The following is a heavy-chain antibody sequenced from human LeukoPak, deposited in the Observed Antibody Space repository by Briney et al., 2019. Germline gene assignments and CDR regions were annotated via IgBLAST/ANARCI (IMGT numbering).Heavy chain of an antibody. CDR2: ISSSSSYI. Sequence: GGSLRLSCAASGFTFSTYSMNWVRQAPGKGLEWVSSISSSSSYIYYADSVKGRFTISRDNAKNTLYLQMNSLRAEDTAVYYCAREVRCSSTSCSPADYFDYWGQGTLVTVSS. D-gene: IGHD2-2*01. CDR3: AREVRCSSTSCSPADYFDY. CDR1: GFTFSTYS. J-gene: IGHJ4*02. V-gene: IGHV3-21*04.